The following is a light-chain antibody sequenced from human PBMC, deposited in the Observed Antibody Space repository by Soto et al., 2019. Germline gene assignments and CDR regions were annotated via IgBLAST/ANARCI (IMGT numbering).Light chain of an antibody. CDR1: QSVLFSSNNKNY. CDR3: QQYYTTPPT. V-gene: IGKV4-1*01. CDR2: WAS. J-gene: IGKJ1*01. Sequence: DIVMTQSPDSLAVSLGERATINCKSSQSVLFSSNNKNYLIWYQQKPGQPPKLLIYWASIRESGVPDRFSGSGSGTNFTLTISSLQAEDVAVYYCQQYYTTPPTFGQGTKVEIK.